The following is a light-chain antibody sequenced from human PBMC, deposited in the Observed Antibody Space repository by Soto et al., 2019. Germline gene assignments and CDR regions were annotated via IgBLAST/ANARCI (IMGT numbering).Light chain of an antibody. V-gene: IGKV3-20*01. CDR3: QQYGSSPQVT. J-gene: IGKJ5*01. CDR2: GAS. Sequence: EIVMTQSPATLSVSPGERATLSCRAGQSISSNLAWYQQKPGQAPRLLIYGASSRATGIPDRFSGSGSGTDFTLTISRLEPEDFAVYYCQQYGSSPQVTFGQGTRLEIK. CDR1: QSISSN.